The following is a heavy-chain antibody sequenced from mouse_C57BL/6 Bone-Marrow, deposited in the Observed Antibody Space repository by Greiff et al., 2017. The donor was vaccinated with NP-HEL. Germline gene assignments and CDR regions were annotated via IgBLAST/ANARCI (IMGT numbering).Heavy chain of an antibody. CDR2: ISYDGSN. D-gene: IGHD1-1*01. Sequence: ESGPGLVKPSQSLSLTCSVTGYSIISGYYWNWIRQFPGNKLEWMAYISYDGSNNYKPSLKNRISITRDISKNQFFLKLTSVTTEDTATYYCAREGGYYGSPFAYWGQGTLVTVSA. V-gene: IGHV3-6*01. CDR3: AREGGYYGSPFAY. CDR1: GYSIISGYY. J-gene: IGHJ3*01.